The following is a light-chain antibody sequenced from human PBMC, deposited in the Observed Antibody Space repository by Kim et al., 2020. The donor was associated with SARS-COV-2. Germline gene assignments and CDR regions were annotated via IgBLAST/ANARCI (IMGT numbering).Light chain of an antibody. Sequence: SGSVEDRVSIALRARQGISSALAWHKRKPGKAPKLLLYDASSVERWVPPRFSGSGAGTAFTLTTSILQPENFATYYFQRYNSYPRTFGQGPKLEI. J-gene: IGKJ2*01. CDR2: DAS. CDR1: QGISSA. CDR3: QRYNSYPRT. V-gene: IGKV1-13*02.